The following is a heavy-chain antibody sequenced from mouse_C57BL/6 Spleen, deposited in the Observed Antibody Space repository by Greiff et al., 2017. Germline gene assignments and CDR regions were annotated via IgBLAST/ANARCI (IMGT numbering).Heavy chain of an antibody. CDR1: GYTFTNYW. Sequence: QVQLQQSGAELVRPGTSVKMSCKASGYTFTNYWIGWAKQRPGHGLEWIGDIYPGGGYTNYNEKFKGKATLTADKSSSTAYMQFSSLTSEDSAIYYCATYYDYDEGYAMDYWGQGTSVTVSS. D-gene: IGHD2-4*01. CDR3: ATYYDYDEGYAMDY. V-gene: IGHV1-63*01. CDR2: IYPGGGYT. J-gene: IGHJ4*01.